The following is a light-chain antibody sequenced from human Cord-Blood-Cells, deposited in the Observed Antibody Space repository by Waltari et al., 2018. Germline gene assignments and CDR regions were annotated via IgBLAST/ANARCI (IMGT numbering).Light chain of an antibody. CDR1: SLRSYY. Sequence: SSELTQDPAVSVALGQTVRITCQGDSLRSYYASWYQQKPGQDPVLVIYGKNNRPSGIPDRFTGSSSGNTASLTITGAQAEDEADYYCNSRDSSGNHLVFGGGTKQTDL. CDR2: GKN. J-gene: IGLJ3*02. CDR3: NSRDSSGNHLV. V-gene: IGLV3-19*01.